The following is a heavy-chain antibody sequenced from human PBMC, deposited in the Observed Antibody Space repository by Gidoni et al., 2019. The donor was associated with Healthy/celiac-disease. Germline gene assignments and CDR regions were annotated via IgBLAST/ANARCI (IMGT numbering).Heavy chain of an antibody. D-gene: IGHD2-15*01. V-gene: IGHV3-30*18. CDR3: AKDLDDCSGGSCYPHSYYYMDV. CDR2: ISYDGSNK. CDR1: GFTFSSYG. J-gene: IGHJ6*03. Sequence: QVQLVESGGGVVQPGRSLRLSCAASGFTFSSYGMHWVRQAPGKGLEWVAVISYDGSNKYYADSVKGRFTISRDNSKNTLYLQMNSLRAEDTAVYYCAKDLDDCSGGSCYPHSYYYMDVWGKGTTVTVSS.